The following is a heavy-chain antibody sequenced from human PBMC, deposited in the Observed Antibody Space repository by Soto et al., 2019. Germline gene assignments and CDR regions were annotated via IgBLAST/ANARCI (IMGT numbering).Heavy chain of an antibody. CDR1: GYTFTSYG. D-gene: IGHD5-18*01. V-gene: IGHV1-18*04. CDR2: ISAYDGNT. CDR3: ASSESGYSYGYGAFDI. Sequence: ASVKVSCKASGYTFTSYGISWVRQAPGQGLEWMGWISAYDGNTNYAQKLQGRVTMTTDTSTSTAYMELRSLRSDDTAVYYCASSESGYSYGYGAFDIWGQGTMVTVSS. J-gene: IGHJ3*02.